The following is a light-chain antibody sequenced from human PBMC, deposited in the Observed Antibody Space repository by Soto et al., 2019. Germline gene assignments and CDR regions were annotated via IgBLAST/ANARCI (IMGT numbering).Light chain of an antibody. CDR2: EGR. V-gene: IGLV2-23*03. Sequence: QSVLSQPASVSGSRGQSITISCTGSSSALGSYNLVSWYQQYPGKAPKLVIFEGRKRPSGVSYRFSGSKSGNTASLTISGLQADDEAEYYCCSYASSTAFVVFGGETKVTVL. CDR1: SSALGSYNL. CDR3: CSYASSTAFVV. J-gene: IGLJ3*02.